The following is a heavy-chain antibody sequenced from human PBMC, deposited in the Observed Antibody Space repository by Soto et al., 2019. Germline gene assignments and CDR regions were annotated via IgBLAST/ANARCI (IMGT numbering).Heavy chain of an antibody. CDR2: TYYRSKWYY. J-gene: IGHJ4*01. Sequence: SQTRSLTCAITGDSVSSNSAGWSWVRQSPSRGLEWLGRTYYRSKWYYEYAVSVRGRITINPDTSKNQYSLQLNSVTPEDTAVYFCARAEQYSGRIFDYWGQGPLVTVSS. CDR3: ARAEQYSGRIFDY. V-gene: IGHV6-1*01. D-gene: IGHD1-26*01. CDR1: GDSVSSNSAG.